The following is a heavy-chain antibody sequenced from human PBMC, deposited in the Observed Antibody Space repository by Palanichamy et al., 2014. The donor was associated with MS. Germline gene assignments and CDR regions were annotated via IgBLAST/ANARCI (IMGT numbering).Heavy chain of an antibody. V-gene: IGHV4-30-4*01. Sequence: QVQLQESGPGLVRPSQTLSLTCAISGGPISSGGYYWTWIRQPPGKGLEWIGYIYYSGNTYYNPSLKSPVTISVDTSKNQFSLNLSSVTAADTAVYYCARVAKSYSYYYMDVWGKGTTVTVSS. J-gene: IGHJ6*03. CDR3: ARVAKSYSYYYMDV. CDR2: IYYSGNT. CDR1: GGPISSGGYY.